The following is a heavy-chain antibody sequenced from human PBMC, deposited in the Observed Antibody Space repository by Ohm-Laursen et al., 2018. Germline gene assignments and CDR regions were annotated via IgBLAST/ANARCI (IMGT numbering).Heavy chain of an antibody. CDR1: GFTFSSSA. CDR3: AKGTTDVDY. Sequence: SLRLSCAASGFTFSSSAMSWVRQAPGKGLEWVSVISSSDGYTYYADSVKGRFTISRDNSKNTLYLQMNSLRAEDTAVYYCAKGTTDVDYWGQGTLVTVSS. D-gene: IGHD1-1*01. CDR2: ISSSDGYT. J-gene: IGHJ4*02. V-gene: IGHV3-23*01.